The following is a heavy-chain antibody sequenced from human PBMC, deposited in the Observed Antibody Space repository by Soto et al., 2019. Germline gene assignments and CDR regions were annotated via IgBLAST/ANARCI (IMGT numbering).Heavy chain of an antibody. V-gene: IGHV3-33*01. Sequence: HPGGSLRLSCAASGFTFSSYGMHWVRQAPGKGLEWVAVIWYDGSNKYYADSVKGRFTISRDNSKNTLYLQMNSLRAEDTAVYYCARDKYSSSSGVFDYWGQGTLVTVSS. CDR1: GFTFSSYG. D-gene: IGHD6-6*01. CDR2: IWYDGSNK. CDR3: ARDKYSSSSGVFDY. J-gene: IGHJ4*02.